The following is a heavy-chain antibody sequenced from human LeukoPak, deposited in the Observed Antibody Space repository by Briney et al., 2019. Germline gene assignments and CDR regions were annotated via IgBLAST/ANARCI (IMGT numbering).Heavy chain of an antibody. CDR1: GFTFSNYW. J-gene: IGHJ4*02. V-gene: IGHV3-7*02. CDR2: IKQDESEK. Sequence: GGSLRLSCAASGFTFSNYWMSWVRQGPGKGLEWVANIKQDESEKYYVDSVKGRFTISRDNAKNSLYLQMDSLRAEDTAVYYCAKGQRRDYYDSSGFDFWGQGTLVTVSS. CDR3: AKGQRRDYYDSSGFDF. D-gene: IGHD3-22*01.